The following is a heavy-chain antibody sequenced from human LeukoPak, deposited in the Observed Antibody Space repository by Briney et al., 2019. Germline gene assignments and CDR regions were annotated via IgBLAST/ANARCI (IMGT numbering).Heavy chain of an antibody. CDR2: INPSGGST. V-gene: IGHV1-46*01. Sequence: GASVKVSCKASGYTFTTYGISWVRQAPGQGLEWMGIINPSGGSTSYAQKFQGKVTMTRDTSTSTVYMELSSLRSEDTAVYYCARGEVSGWDFDYWGQGTLVTVSS. D-gene: IGHD6-19*01. CDR1: GYTFTTYG. J-gene: IGHJ4*02. CDR3: ARGEVSGWDFDY.